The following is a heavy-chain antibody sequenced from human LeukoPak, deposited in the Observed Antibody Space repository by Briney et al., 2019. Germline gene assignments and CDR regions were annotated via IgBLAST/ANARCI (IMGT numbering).Heavy chain of an antibody. V-gene: IGHV4-39*01. D-gene: IGHD6-13*01. J-gene: IGHJ5*02. Sequence: KTSETLSLTCTVSGGSISSSSFYWGWIRQPPGKGLEWIGSIYYSGSTFYNPSLKSRVTISVDTSKNQFSLKLSSVTAADTAVYYCARQGSSSWPNWFDPWGQGTLVTVSS. CDR3: ARQGSSSWPNWFDP. CDR1: GGSISSSSFY. CDR2: IYYSGST.